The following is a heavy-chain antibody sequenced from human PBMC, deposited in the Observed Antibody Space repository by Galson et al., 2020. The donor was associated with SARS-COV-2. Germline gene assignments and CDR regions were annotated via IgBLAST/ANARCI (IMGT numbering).Heavy chain of an antibody. J-gene: IGHJ2*01. CDR3: ARQGVNMIVLVTVPGWFFDL. V-gene: IGHV4-38-2*01. Sequence: SETLSLTCAVSGYSVSTTNYWGWVRLAPGKGLEWIGSIYPNGRTYYNPSLESRVTISVDTSRNQFSLTLASVTAADTAFYYCARQGVNMIVLVTVPGWFFDLCGRGTLVTVSS. CDR2: IYPNGRT. D-gene: IGHD2-21*02. CDR1: GYSVSTTNY.